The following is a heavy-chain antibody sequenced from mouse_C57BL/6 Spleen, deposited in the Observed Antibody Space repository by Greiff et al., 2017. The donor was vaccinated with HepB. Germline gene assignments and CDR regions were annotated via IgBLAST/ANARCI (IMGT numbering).Heavy chain of an antibody. V-gene: IGHV2-9-1*01. CDR1: GFSLTSYA. Sequence: VKLQESGSGLVAPSQSLSITCTVSGFSLTSYAISWVRQPPGKGLEWLGVIWTGGGTNYNSALKSRLSISKDNSKSQVFLKMNSLQTDDTARYYCARIHWDDYYAMDYWGQGTSVTVSS. CDR2: IWTGGGT. D-gene: IGHD4-1*01. J-gene: IGHJ4*01. CDR3: ARIHWDDYYAMDY.